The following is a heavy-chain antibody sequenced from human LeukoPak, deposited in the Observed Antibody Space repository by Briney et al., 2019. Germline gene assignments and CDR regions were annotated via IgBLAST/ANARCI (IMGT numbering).Heavy chain of an antibody. CDR3: ARDPGGSSAWWFDP. V-gene: IGHV3-33*01. J-gene: IGHJ5*02. Sequence: PGGSLRLSCAASGFTFSSYGMHWVRQAPGKGLEWVAVIWYDGSNKYYTDSVKGRFTISRDNSKNTLYLQTNSLRAEDTAVYYCARDPGGSSAWWFDPWGQGTLVTVSS. CDR1: GFTFSSYG. CDR2: IWYDGSNK. D-gene: IGHD6-13*01.